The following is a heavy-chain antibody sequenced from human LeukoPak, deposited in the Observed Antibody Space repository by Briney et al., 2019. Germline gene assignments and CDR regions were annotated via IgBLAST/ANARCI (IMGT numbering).Heavy chain of an antibody. CDR2: ISSSSNYI. CDR1: GFTFSSYS. J-gene: IGHJ5*02. Sequence: GGSLRLSCAASGFTFSSYSMNWVRQAPGKGLEWVSSISSSSNYIYYADSVKGRFTISRDNAKNSLYLQMNSLRAEDTAVYYCARTHCSSTSCYSHNWFDPWGQGTLVTVSS. CDR3: ARTHCSSTSCYSHNWFDP. D-gene: IGHD2-2*02. V-gene: IGHV3-21*01.